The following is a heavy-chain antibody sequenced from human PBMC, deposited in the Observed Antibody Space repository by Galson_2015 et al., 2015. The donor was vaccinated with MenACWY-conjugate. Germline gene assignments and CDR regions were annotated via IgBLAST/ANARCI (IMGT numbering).Heavy chain of an antibody. CDR1: GGSFSGYY. CDR2: INHSGST. D-gene: IGHD2-15*01. V-gene: IGHV4-34*01. Sequence: LSLTCAVYGGSFSGYYWSWIRQPPGKGLEWIGEINHSGSTNYNPSLKSRVTISVDTSKNQFSLMLTSVTAADTAVYYCARGARGGPYGMDVWGQGTTVTVSS. J-gene: IGHJ6*02. CDR3: ARGARGGPYGMDV.